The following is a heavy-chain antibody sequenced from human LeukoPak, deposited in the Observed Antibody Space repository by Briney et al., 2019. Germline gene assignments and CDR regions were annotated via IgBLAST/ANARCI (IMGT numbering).Heavy chain of an antibody. Sequence: GRSLRLSCAASGFTFSSYGMHWVRQAPGKGLEWVAVISNDGSNKYYADSVKGRFTISRDNSKNTLYLQMNSLRAEDTAVYYCAKDDSGYLYYFDYWGQGTLVTVSS. CDR1: GFTFSSYG. J-gene: IGHJ4*02. CDR3: AKDDSGYLYYFDY. CDR2: ISNDGSNK. D-gene: IGHD5-12*01. V-gene: IGHV3-30*18.